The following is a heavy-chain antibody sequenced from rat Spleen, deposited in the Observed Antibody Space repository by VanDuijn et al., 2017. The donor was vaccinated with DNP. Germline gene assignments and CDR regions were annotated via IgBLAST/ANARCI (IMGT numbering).Heavy chain of an antibody. D-gene: IGHD1-12*02. CDR2: ISSGGST. CDR3: ASYYYDGYYAMDA. J-gene: IGHJ4*01. CDR1: GFSLTSNS. V-gene: IGHV2-6*01. Sequence: QVQLKESGPGLVQPSQTLSLTCTVSGFSLTSNSVHWVRQPPGKVLEWIAAISSGGSTYYNSALKSRLSISRDTFKNQVFLEMTSLQTEDTATYYCASYYYDGYYAMDAWGQGTSVTVSS.